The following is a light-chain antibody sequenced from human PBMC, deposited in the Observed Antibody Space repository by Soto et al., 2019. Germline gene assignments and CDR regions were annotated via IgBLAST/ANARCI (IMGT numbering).Light chain of an antibody. V-gene: IGKV1-5*03. J-gene: IGKJ1*01. CDR3: QQYNNWPPWT. CDR2: KAS. Sequence: DIQMTQSAPTLSGSVGDRVTITCRASQTISSWLAWYQQKPGKAPKLLIYKASTLKSGVPSRFSGSGPGTEFTLTISSLQSEDFAVYYCQQYNNWPPWTFGQRTKVDIK. CDR1: QTISSW.